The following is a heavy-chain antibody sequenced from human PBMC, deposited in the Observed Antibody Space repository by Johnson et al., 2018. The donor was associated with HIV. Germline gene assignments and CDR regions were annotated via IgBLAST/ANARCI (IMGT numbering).Heavy chain of an antibody. CDR2: ISGSGGST. CDR3: ARDGVAGTSGDI. D-gene: IGHD6-19*01. Sequence: VQLVESGGGLVQPGGSLRLSCAASGFTFSSYAMSWVRQVPGKGLEWVSAISGSGGSTYYAEAVKGRLTISRDNSKNTLYLQMNSLRAEDTAVYYCARDGVAGTSGDIWGQGTMVTVSS. V-gene: IGHV3-23*04. CDR1: GFTFSSYA. J-gene: IGHJ3*02.